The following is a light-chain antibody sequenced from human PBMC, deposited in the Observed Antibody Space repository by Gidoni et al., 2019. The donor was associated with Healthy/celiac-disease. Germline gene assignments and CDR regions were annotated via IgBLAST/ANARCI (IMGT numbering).Light chain of an antibody. CDR2: GAS. CDR1: QSVSSN. V-gene: IGKV3-15*01. J-gene: IGKJ1*01. Sequence: EIVMTQSPATLSVSPGERATLSCRASQSVSSNLAWYQQKPGQAPRLLIYGASTRATGIPARFSGSGSGKEFTLTISSLQSEDFAVYYCQQYNNWPRTCGQGTKVEIK. CDR3: QQYNNWPRT.